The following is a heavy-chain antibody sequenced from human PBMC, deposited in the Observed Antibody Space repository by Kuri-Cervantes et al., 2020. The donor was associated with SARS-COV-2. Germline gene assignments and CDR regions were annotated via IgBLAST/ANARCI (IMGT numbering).Heavy chain of an antibody. CDR2: INPSGGST. Sequence: ASVKVSCKVSGYTLTELSMHWVRQAPGQGLEWMGIINPSGGSTRYAQKFQGRVTMTTDTSPSTVYMEMSSLSSEDTAVYYCARKIIGYIPFAWGQGTLVTVSS. CDR3: ARKIIGYIPFA. V-gene: IGHV1-46*01. D-gene: IGHD3-22*01. J-gene: IGHJ5*02. CDR1: GYTLTELS.